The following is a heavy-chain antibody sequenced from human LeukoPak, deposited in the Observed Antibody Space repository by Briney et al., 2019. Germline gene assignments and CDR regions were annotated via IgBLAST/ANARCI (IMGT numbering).Heavy chain of an antibody. J-gene: IGHJ6*02. D-gene: IGHD4-17*01. Sequence: GGSLRLSCAASGFTFTSYAMTWLRQAPGKGLEWVSTISGTSGGTYYADSVKGRFTISRDNSKNTLYLQMNSLRAEDTAVYYCAKEYGDQRYYYYYGMDVWGQGTTVTVSS. CDR1: GFTFTSYA. CDR3: AKEYGDQRYYYYYGMDV. CDR2: ISGTSGGT. V-gene: IGHV3-23*01.